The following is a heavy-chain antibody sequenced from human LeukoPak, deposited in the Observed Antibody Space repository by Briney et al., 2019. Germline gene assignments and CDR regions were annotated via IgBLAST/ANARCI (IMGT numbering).Heavy chain of an antibody. CDR3: ARGRWSPNDSDSSSYSSGYYYLDV. V-gene: IGHV4-34*01. Sequence: PSETLSLICPVSGESFSGYYWTWISQPPGKGLEWIGEINHSGSARYNPSLKGRLTISVETPKNKFSLELNSVTATDTAVYYCARGRWSPNDSDSSSYSSGYYYLDVWGRGTTVSVSS. CDR2: INHSGSA. CDR1: GESFSGYY. J-gene: IGHJ6*03. D-gene: IGHD3-22*01.